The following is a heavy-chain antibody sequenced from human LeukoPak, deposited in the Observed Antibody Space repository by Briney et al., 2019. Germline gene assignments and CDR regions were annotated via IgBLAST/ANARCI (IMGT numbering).Heavy chain of an antibody. D-gene: IGHD6-13*01. V-gene: IGHV4-4*07. CDR1: GGSISSYY. Sequence: SETLSLTRAVSGGSISSYYWSWIRQPAGKGLEWMGRIYTSGSTNYNPSLKSRVTMSVDTSKNQFSLKLSSVTAADTAVYYCARDGIAAAGNWFDPWGQGTLVTVSS. J-gene: IGHJ5*02. CDR3: ARDGIAAAGNWFDP. CDR2: IYTSGST.